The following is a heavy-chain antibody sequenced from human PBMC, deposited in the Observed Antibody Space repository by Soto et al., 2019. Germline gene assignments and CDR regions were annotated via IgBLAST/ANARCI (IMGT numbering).Heavy chain of an antibody. CDR1: GFTFSSYA. CDR3: AKSEVAAMVTGYYYGMDV. J-gene: IGHJ6*02. Sequence: GGSLRLSCAASGFTFSSYAMSWVRQAPGKGLEWVSAISGSGGSTYYADSVKGRFTISRDNSKNTLYLQMNSLRAEDTAVYYCAKSEVAAMVTGYYYGMDVWGQGTTVT. V-gene: IGHV3-23*01. CDR2: ISGSGGST. D-gene: IGHD5-18*01.